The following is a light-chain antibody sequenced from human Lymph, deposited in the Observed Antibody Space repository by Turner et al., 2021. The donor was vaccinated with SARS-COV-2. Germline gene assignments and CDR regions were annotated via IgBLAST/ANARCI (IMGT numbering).Light chain of an antibody. Sequence: DIVMTQSPLSLPVTPGEPASISCRSSQSLLHSNGYNYLDWYLQKPGQSPQLLIYLGSNRASGGPDRFSGSGSGTDFTLQISRVEAEDVGVYYCMQALQTPYTFGQGTKLEIK. CDR3: MQALQTPYT. V-gene: IGKV2-28*01. CDR1: QSLLHSNGYNY. J-gene: IGKJ2*01. CDR2: LGS.